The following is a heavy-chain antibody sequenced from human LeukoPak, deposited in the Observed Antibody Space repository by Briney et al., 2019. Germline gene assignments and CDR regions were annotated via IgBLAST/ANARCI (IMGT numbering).Heavy chain of an antibody. D-gene: IGHD3-16*02. CDR1: GYGFTSYW. J-gene: IGHJ4*02. Sequence: GESLRISCKGSGYGFTSYWISWVGQMPGKGLEWMGRIDPSDSYTNYSPSFQGHVTISADKSISTAYLQWSSLKASDTAMYYCASRPLYDYVWGSYRSWGQGTLVTVSS. CDR3: ASRPLYDYVWGSYRS. CDR2: IDPSDSYT. V-gene: IGHV5-10-1*01.